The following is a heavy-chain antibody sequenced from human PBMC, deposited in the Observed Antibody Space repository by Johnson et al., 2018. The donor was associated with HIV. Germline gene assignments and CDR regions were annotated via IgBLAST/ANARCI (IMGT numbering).Heavy chain of an antibody. CDR2: ISYDGSNK. J-gene: IGHJ3*02. CDR3: AKDRNWGRLFDGFDI. V-gene: IGHV3-30*04. CDR1: GFTFSSYA. Sequence: VQLVESGGGVVQPGRSLRLSCAASGFTFSSYAMHWVRQAPGKGLEWVAVISYDGSNKYYADSVKGRFTISRDNSKNTLYLQMNSLRPEDTAVYYCAKDRNWGRLFDGFDIWGRGTMVTVSS. D-gene: IGHD7-27*01.